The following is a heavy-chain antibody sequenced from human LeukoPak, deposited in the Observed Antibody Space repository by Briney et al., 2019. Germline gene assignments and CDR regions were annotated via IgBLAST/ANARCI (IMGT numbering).Heavy chain of an antibody. D-gene: IGHD4-17*01. CDR2: IYYSGST. V-gene: IGHV4-39*07. Sequence: PSETLSLTCTVSGGSISSSSYYWGWIRQPPGKGLEWIGSIYYSGSTYYNPSLKSRVTISVDTSKNQFSLKLSSVTAADTAVYYCARMTTEDDPPYYFDYWGQGTLVTVSS. CDR1: GGSISSSSYY. CDR3: ARMTTEDDPPYYFDY. J-gene: IGHJ4*02.